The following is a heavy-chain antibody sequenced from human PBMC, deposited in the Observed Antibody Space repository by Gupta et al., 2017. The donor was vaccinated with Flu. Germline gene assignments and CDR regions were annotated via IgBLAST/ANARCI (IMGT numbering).Heavy chain of an antibody. CDR2: IHYTGNT. CDR3: ARGIKYPSGWSYWYSDL. J-gene: IGHJ2*01. CDR1: YY. D-gene: IGHD6-13*01. Sequence: YYWNWIGQPAGKGMEWIGYIHYTGNTNYNPSLKSRVTISLDTSKNPFSLTLTSATAADTSVYYCARGIKYPSGWSYWYSDLWRRGALVTVSS. V-gene: IGHV4-59*01.